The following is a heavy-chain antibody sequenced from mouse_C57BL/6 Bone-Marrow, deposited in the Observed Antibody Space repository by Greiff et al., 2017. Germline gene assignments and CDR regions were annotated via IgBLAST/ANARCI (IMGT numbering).Heavy chain of an antibody. V-gene: IGHV10-3*01. D-gene: IGHD4-1*01. J-gene: IGHJ1*03. CDR3: VRVRTGDWYFDV. Sequence: EVQVVESGGGLVQPKGSLKLSCAASGFTFNTYAMHWVRQAPGKGLEWVARIRSKSSNYATYYADSVKDRFTISRDDSQSMLYLQMNNLKTEDTAMYYCVRVRTGDWYFDVWGTGTTVTVSS. CDR1: GFTFNTYA. CDR2: IRSKSSNYAT.